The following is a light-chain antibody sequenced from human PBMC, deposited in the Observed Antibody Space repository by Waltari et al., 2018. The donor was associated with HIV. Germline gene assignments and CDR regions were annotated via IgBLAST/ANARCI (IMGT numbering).Light chain of an antibody. V-gene: IGKV4-1*01. Sequence: DIVMTQSPDSLAVSLGERATINCKSSQSVLYSSNKNNYLAWYQQKPGQPPKLLIYWASTRESGVPDRFSGSGSGTDFTLTISRLQAEDVAVYHCQQYYNTPYTFGQGTKLEIK. CDR3: QQYYNTPYT. J-gene: IGKJ2*01. CDR1: QSVLYSSNKNNY. CDR2: WAS.